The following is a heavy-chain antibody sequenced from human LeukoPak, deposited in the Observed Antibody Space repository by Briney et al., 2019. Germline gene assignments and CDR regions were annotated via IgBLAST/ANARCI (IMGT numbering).Heavy chain of an antibody. CDR3: ARPGLPGIEAAAIDY. CDR2: IYPGDSET. CDR1: GYSFTSYW. Sequence: GESLKISCKGAGYSFTSYWIGRVRQMSGKGLEWMGIIYPGDSETKYSPSFQGQVTISADKSISTAYLQWSSLQASDTTMYYCARPGLPGIEAAAIDYWGQGTLVTVSS. J-gene: IGHJ4*02. V-gene: IGHV5-51*01. D-gene: IGHD6-25*01.